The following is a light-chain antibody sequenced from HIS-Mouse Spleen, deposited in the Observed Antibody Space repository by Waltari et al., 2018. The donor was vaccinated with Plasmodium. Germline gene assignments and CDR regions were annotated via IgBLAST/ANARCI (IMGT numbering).Light chain of an antibody. V-gene: IGLV2-23*01. CDR1: SSDVGSYNL. CDR2: EGS. CDR3: CSYAGSSTYV. J-gene: IGLJ1*01. Sequence: QPALTQPASVSGSPGQSITISCTGTSSDVGSYNLVSWYQRHPSKAPILMIYEGSKRPAGVSMCFAGCKARNAPSRTSSGLQAEDEAHYYCCSYAGSSTYVFGTGTKGNVL.